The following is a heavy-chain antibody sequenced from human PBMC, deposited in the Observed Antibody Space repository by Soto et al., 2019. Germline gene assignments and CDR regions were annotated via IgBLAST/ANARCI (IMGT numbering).Heavy chain of an antibody. J-gene: IGHJ5*02. CDR1: GGSFSDYS. CDR3: ARAGVATIYPGNNWFDP. Sequence: NPSETLSLTCAVYGGSFSDYSWTWIRQPPRKGLEWIGEINYSGSTKYNPSLKSRVTISVDTSKNQFSLNLSSVTAADTAMYYCARAGVATIYPGNNWFDPWGQGTLVTVSS. V-gene: IGHV4-34*01. D-gene: IGHD5-12*01. CDR2: INYSGST.